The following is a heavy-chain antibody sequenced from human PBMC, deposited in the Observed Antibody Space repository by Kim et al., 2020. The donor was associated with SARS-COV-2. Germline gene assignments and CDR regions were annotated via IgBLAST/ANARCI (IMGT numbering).Heavy chain of an antibody. V-gene: IGHV3-11*06. J-gene: IGHJ4*02. CDR3: ARSPAMVDHFDY. Sequence: YADSVKGRFTISRDNAKNSLYLQMNSLRAEDTAVYYCARSPAMVDHFDYWGQGTLVTVSS. D-gene: IGHD5-18*01.